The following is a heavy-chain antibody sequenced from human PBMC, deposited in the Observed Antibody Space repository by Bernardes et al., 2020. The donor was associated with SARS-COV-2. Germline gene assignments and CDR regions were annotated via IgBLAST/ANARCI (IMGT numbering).Heavy chain of an antibody. J-gene: IGHJ4*02. CDR2: IYPGDSDT. V-gene: IGHV5-51*01. D-gene: IGHD2-21*01. CDR3: ARARQVWTFDFEY. CDR1: GYRFVGDW. Sequence: GESLKISCKGSGYRFVGDWIAWVRQTPGKGLEWMGSIYPGDSDTRYSPSFRGQVTISADKSISTAYLQWSSLKASDTGVYYCARARQVWTFDFEYWGQGTLVTVSS.